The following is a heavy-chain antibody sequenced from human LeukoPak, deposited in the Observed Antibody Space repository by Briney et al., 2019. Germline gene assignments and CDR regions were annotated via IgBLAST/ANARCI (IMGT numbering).Heavy chain of an antibody. V-gene: IGHV1-18*01. CDR2: ISAYSGNT. CDR1: GYTFTSYG. D-gene: IGHD2-2*01. Sequence: ASVKVSCKASGYTFTSYGISWVRQAPGQGLEWMGWISAYSGNTNYVQKFQGRVTMATDASTRSAYMELRSLRSDDKAIYYCARDIATVVHQDWGQGTLVTVSS. CDR3: ARDIATVVHQD. J-gene: IGHJ4*02.